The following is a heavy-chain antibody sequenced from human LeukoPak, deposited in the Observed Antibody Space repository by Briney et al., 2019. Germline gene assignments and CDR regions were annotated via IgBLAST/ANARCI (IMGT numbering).Heavy chain of an antibody. CDR1: GGTFSSYA. Sequence: GASVKVSCKASGGTFSSYAISWVRQAPGQGLEWMGGIIPIFGTANYAQKFQGRVTITADESTSTAYMELSSLRSEDTAVYYCARVWRYYYGSGSYWSPYYYYGMDVWGQGTTVTVSS. D-gene: IGHD3-10*01. CDR3: ARVWRYYYGSGSYWSPYYYYGMDV. CDR2: IIPIFGTA. J-gene: IGHJ6*02. V-gene: IGHV1-69*01.